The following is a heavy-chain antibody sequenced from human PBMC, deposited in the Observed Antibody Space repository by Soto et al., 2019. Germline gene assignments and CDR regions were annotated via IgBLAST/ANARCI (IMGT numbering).Heavy chain of an antibody. J-gene: IGHJ3*02. CDR1: GYTFTSYA. CDR2: INAGNGNR. Sequence: QVQLVQSGAEEKKPGASVKVSCKASGYTFTSYAMHWVRQAPGQRPEWMGWINAGNGNRNYSQKFQGRVTITRDTSASTAYMELSRLRSEDTAVYYCARDIAFDIWGQGTMVTVSS. V-gene: IGHV1-3*05. CDR3: ARDIAFDI.